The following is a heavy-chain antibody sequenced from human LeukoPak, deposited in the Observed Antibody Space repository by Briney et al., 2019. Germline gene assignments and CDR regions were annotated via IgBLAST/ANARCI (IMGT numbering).Heavy chain of an antibody. D-gene: IGHD6-19*01. CDR2: IIPIFGTA. V-gene: IGHV1-69*05. J-gene: IGHJ4*02. CDR3: ARDMPLYGNPGIAVAGPYYFDY. Sequence: SVKVSCKASGGTFCSYAISWVRQAPGQGLEWMGRIIPIFGTANYAQKFQGRVTITTDESTSTAYMELSSLRSEDTAVYYCARDMPLYGNPGIAVAGPYYFDYWGQGTLVTVSS. CDR1: GGTFCSYA.